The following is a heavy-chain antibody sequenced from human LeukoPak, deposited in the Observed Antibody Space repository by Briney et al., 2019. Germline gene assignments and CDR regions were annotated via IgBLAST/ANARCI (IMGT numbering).Heavy chain of an antibody. D-gene: IGHD3-22*01. J-gene: IGHJ4*02. V-gene: IGHV1-69*05. CDR3: ARGDSSGYSY. Sequence: ASVKVSCKASGYTFTGYYMHWVRQAPGQGLEWMGRIIPIFGTANYAQKFQGRVTITTDESTSTAYMELSSLRSEDTAVYYCARGDSSGYSYWGQGTLVTVSS. CDR1: GYTFTGYY. CDR2: IIPIFGTA.